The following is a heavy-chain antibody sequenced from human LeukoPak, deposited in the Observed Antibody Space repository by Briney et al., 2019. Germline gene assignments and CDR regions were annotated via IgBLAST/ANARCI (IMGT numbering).Heavy chain of an antibody. V-gene: IGHV1-2*02. Sequence: ASVKVSCKASGYTLTAYYMHWVRQAPGQGLEWMGWINPNSGGTNYAQRFQGRVTLTTDTSISTAYMELSRLRSDDTAVYYCARGRVGANNWFDPWGQGSLVTVSS. CDR2: INPNSGGT. D-gene: IGHD1-26*01. CDR1: GYTLTAYY. J-gene: IGHJ5*02. CDR3: ARGRVGANNWFDP.